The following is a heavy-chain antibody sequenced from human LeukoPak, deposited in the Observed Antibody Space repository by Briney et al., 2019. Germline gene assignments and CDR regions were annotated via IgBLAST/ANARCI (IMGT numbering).Heavy chain of an antibody. Sequence: PSETLSLTCAVYGGSFSGYYWSWIRQPPGKGLEWIGEINHSGSTTYNPSLRSRVPISEDTSKNQFSLKLSAVTAADTAVYYCARVGITMVRGVISSYYYYYMGVWGKGTTVTVSS. J-gene: IGHJ6*03. D-gene: IGHD3-10*01. CDR2: INHSGST. CDR3: ARVGITMVRGVISSYYYYYMGV. CDR1: GGSFSGYY. V-gene: IGHV4-34*01.